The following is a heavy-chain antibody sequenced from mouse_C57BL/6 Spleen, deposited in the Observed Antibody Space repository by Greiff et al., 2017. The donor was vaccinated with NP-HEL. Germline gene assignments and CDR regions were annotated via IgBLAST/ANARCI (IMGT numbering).Heavy chain of an antibody. CDR3: ARSYGSSYDWFAY. V-gene: IGHV1-69*01. J-gene: IGHJ3*01. CDR2: IDPSDSYT. Sequence: QVQLQQPGAELVMPGASVKLSCKASGYTFTSYWMHWVKQRPGQGLEWIGEIDPSDSYTNYNQKFKGKSTLTVDKSSSTAYMQLSSLTSEDSAVYYCARSYGSSYDWFAYWGQGTLVTVSA. D-gene: IGHD1-1*01. CDR1: GYTFTSYW.